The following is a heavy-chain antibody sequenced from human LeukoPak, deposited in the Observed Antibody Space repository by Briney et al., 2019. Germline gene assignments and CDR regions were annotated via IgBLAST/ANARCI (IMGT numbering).Heavy chain of an antibody. Sequence: GESLKISCKGSGYGFTSYWIGWVRQMPGKGLEWMGIIYPGDSDTRYSPSFQGQVTISADKSISTAYLQWSSLKASDTAMYYCARAGYSSSYYYYYMDVWGKGTTVTVSS. J-gene: IGHJ6*03. CDR2: IYPGDSDT. D-gene: IGHD6-13*01. CDR1: GYGFTSYW. V-gene: IGHV5-51*01. CDR3: ARAGYSSSYYYYYMDV.